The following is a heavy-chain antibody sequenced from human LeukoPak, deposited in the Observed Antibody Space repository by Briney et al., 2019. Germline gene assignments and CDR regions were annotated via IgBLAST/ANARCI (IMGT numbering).Heavy chain of an antibody. J-gene: IGHJ6*03. CDR2: MNPNSGNT. D-gene: IGHD3-3*01. CDR3: AKSKSYDPYYDFWSGYYTDYYYYYMDV. Sequence: ASVTVSFKASGYTFTSYDINWVRQAPGQGLEWMGWMNPNSGNTGYAQKFQGRVTMTRNTSISTAYMELSSLRSEDTAVYYCAKSKSYDPYYDFWSGYYTDYYYYYMDVWGKGTTVTVSS. CDR1: GYTFTSYD. V-gene: IGHV1-8*01.